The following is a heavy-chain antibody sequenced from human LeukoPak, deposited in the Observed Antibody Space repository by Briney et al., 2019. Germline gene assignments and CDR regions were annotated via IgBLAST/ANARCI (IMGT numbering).Heavy chain of an antibody. CDR1: GFTFRTYA. J-gene: IGHJ6*03. CDR3: AKDSAFYYIDV. D-gene: IGHD3-10*01. V-gene: IGHV3-23*01. Sequence: GGSLRLSCVASGFTFRTYAMSWVHQAPGKGLEWVSGISDSGGTTYYVDSVKGRFTISRDNSKNTLYLQMNSLKGDDTAVYYCAKDSAFYYIDVWGKGTTVIISS. CDR2: ISDSGGTT.